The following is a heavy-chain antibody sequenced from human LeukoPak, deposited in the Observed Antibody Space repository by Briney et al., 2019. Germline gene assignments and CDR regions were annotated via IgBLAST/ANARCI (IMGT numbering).Heavy chain of an antibody. V-gene: IGHV3-73*01. CDR1: GFTFSGSA. CDR2: IRSKANSYAT. CDR3: TRPCSGGSCHPWGHYGMDV. Sequence: GGSLKLSCAASGFTFSGSAMHWVRQASGKGLEGVGRIRSKANSYATAYAASVKGRFTISRDDSKNTAYLQMNSLKTEDTAVYYCTRPCSGGSCHPWGHYGMDVWGQGTTVTVSS. J-gene: IGHJ6*02. D-gene: IGHD2-15*01.